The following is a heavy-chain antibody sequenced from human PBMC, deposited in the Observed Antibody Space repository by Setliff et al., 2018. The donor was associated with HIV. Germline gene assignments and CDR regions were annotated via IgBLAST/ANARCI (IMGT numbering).Heavy chain of an antibody. CDR1: GYTFSRYA. CDR2: INAGNGNT. CDR3: ARVQTMAVAGTQYYYMDV. J-gene: IGHJ6*03. V-gene: IGHV1-3*01. Sequence: ASVKVSCKASGYTFSRYAMHWVRQAPGQRLEWMGWINAGNGNTKYSQKSQGRVSIARDTSASTAYMELSSLRSEDTAAYYCARVQTMAVAGTQYYYMDVWGKGTTVTVSS. D-gene: IGHD6-19*01.